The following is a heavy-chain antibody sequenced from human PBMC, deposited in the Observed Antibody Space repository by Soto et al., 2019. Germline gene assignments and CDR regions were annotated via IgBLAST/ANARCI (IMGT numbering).Heavy chain of an antibody. CDR1: GYTFTSYG. V-gene: IGHV1-18*01. J-gene: IGHJ5*02. D-gene: IGHD3-3*01. Sequence: ASVKVSCKASGYTFTSYGISWVRQAPGQGLEWMGWISAYNGNTNYAQKLQGRVTMTTDTSTSTAYMELRSLRSDDTAVYYCARGAYDFWSGYWDNADLNWFDPWGQGTLVTVSS. CDR2: ISAYNGNT. CDR3: ARGAYDFWSGYWDNADLNWFDP.